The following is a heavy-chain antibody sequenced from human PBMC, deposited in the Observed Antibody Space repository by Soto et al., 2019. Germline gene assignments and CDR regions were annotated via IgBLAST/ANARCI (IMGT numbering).Heavy chain of an antibody. J-gene: IGHJ4*02. D-gene: IGHD2-15*01. V-gene: IGHV4-34*01. Sequence: PSETPSLTCAVYGGSFSGYYWSWIRQPPGKGLEWVGEINHSGSTNYNPSLKSRVTISVDTSKSQFSLNLSFVTAADTAVYYCATMGTPATGLYFFDYWGQGSLVTVSS. CDR2: INHSGST. CDR1: GGSFSGYY. CDR3: ATMGTPATGLYFFDY.